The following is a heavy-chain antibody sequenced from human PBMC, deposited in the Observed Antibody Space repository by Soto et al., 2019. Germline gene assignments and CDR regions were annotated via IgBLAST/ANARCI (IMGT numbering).Heavy chain of an antibody. V-gene: IGHV1-69*13. CDR3: ARAGTTFHYYYGMDV. Sequence: GASVKVSCKASGGAFGSYAISWVRQAPGQGLEWMGGIIPIFGTAKYAQKFQGRVTITADESTSTAYMELSSLRSEDTAMYYCARAGTTFHYYYGMDVWGQGTTVTVSS. D-gene: IGHD1-1*01. CDR2: IIPIFGTA. J-gene: IGHJ6*02. CDR1: GGAFGSYA.